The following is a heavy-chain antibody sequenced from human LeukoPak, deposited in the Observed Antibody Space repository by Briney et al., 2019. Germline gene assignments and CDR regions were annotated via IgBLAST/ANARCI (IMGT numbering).Heavy chain of an antibody. D-gene: IGHD2-2*01. CDR2: ISSSSSYI. J-gene: IGHJ4*02. CDR1: GFTFSSYS. Sequence: NTGGSLRLSCAASGFTFSSYSMNWVRQAPGKGLEWVSSISSSSSYIYYADSVKGRFTISRDNAKNSLYLQMNSLRAEDTAVYYCARALGYCSGTSCHMEGFDYWGQGTLVTVSS. CDR3: ARALGYCSGTSCHMEGFDY. V-gene: IGHV3-21*01.